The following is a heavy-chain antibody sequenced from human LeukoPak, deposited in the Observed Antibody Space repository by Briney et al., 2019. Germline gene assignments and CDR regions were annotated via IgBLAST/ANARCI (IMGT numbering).Heavy chain of an antibody. V-gene: IGHV1-69*05. CDR2: IIPIFGTA. Sequence: SVKVSCKASGGTFSSYAISWVRQAPGQGLEWMGGIIPIFGTANYAQKFQGRVTITRDTSASTAYMELSSLRSEDTAVYYCARAGLVDFWSGYPNYGMDVWGQGTTVTVSS. D-gene: IGHD3-3*01. J-gene: IGHJ6*02. CDR1: GGTFSSYA. CDR3: ARAGLVDFWSGYPNYGMDV.